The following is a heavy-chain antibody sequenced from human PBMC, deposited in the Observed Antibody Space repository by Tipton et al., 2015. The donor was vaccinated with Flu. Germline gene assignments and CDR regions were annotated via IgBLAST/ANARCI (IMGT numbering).Heavy chain of an antibody. CDR3: SRNLGGGAFDI. D-gene: IGHD3-10*01. V-gene: IGHV4-39*07. Sequence: TLSLTCTVSGGSISTSNYYWDWIRQPPGKGLEWIGNIYYSGTTSYNPSLQSRVTISIYTSNNQFSLKLSAVTAADTAGYYCSRNLGGGAFDIWGQGTMVTVSS. J-gene: IGHJ3*02. CDR1: GGSISTSNYY. CDR2: IYYSGTT.